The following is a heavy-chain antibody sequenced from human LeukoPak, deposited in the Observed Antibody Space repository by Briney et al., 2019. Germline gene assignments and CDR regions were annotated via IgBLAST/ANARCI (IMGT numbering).Heavy chain of an antibody. CDR1: GFTFSSYG. J-gene: IGHJ4*02. Sequence: GGSLRLSCAASGFTFSSYGMHGVRQTPGKGLEWVAFIRNDGSNKNYADSVKGRFTISRDNSKNTLYLQMNSLRAEDTAMYYCARLKAVAGMNLPPDYWGQGTLVTVSS. V-gene: IGHV3-30*02. CDR2: IRNDGSNK. D-gene: IGHD6-19*01. CDR3: ARLKAVAGMNLPPDY.